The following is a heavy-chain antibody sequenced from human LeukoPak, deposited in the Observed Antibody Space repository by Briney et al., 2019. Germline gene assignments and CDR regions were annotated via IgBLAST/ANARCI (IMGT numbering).Heavy chain of an antibody. CDR3: AIDTSIGRYCTNGVCSPFDY. J-gene: IGHJ4*02. D-gene: IGHD2-8*01. CDR1: GFTFSSYA. CDR2: ISDTGATT. Sequence: GGSLRLSCAGYGFTFSSYAMSWVRQAPGKGLEWVSAISDTGATTYDADSVKGRFTISRDNSRSTLYLQMNSLRAEDTALYYCAIDTSIGRYCTNGVCSPFDYWGQGTLVTVSS. V-gene: IGHV3-23*01.